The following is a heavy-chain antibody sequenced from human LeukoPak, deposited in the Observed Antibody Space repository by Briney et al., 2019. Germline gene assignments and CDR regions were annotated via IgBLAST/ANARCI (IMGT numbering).Heavy chain of an antibody. CDR3: ASRIGVSPTAIETWFDP. CDR1: GASVSRSTYF. CDR2: VSHSGAT. Sequence: SETLSLTCAVSGASVSRSTYFWGWIRQPPGEGPEWLGSVSHSGATYYNPSLKSRVTISLDTSKNQITLTVTSVTVADTALYFCASRIGVSPTAIETWFDPWGQGTLVTVS. J-gene: IGHJ5*02. D-gene: IGHD1-14*01. V-gene: IGHV4-39*06.